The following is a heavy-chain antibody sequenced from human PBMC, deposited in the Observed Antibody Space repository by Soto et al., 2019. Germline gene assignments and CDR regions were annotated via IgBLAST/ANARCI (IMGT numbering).Heavy chain of an antibody. V-gene: IGHV4-59*01. J-gene: IGHJ5*01. CDR2: IYYSGST. Sequence: QVQLQESGPGLVKPSETLSLTCSVSGGSISSYYWSWIRQPPGKGLEWIGYIYYSGSTNFNPSLKSRVTISVDMSKNQCALKLTSVTAADTAVYYCARGSTKKNLFDYWGQGTLVTVSS. CDR1: GGSISSYY. D-gene: IGHD1-26*01. CDR3: ARGSTKKNLFDY.